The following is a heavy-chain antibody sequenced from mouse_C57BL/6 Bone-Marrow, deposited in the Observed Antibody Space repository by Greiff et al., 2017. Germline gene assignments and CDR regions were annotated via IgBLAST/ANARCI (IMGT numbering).Heavy chain of an antibody. Sequence: EVKLMESGPGLVKPSQSLSLTCSVTGYSITSGYYWNWIRQFPGNKLEWMGYISYYGSNNYNPSLKNRISITRDTSKNQFFLKLNSVTTEDTATYYCSSRKWGQGTSVTVSS. V-gene: IGHV3-6*01. J-gene: IGHJ4*01. CDR3: SSRK. CDR2: ISYYGSN. CDR1: GYSITSGYY.